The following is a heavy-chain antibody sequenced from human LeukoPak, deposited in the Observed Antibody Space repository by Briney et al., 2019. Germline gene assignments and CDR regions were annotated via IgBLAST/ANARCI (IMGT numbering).Heavy chain of an antibody. CDR1: GFTFSSYA. CDR2: ISGSGGST. J-gene: IGHJ6*03. Sequence: GGSLRLSCAASGFTFSSYAMSWVRQAPGKGLEWVSAISGSGGSTYYADSVKGRFTISRDNSKNTLYLQMTSLRAEDTAVYYCAKGGYSGYGASYMDVWGKGTTVTVSS. CDR3: AKGGYSGYGASYMDV. V-gene: IGHV3-23*01. D-gene: IGHD5-12*01.